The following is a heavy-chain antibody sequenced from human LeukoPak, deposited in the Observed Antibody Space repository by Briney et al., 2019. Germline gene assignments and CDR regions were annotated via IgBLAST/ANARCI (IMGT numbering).Heavy chain of an antibody. CDR2: IIPMFGSA. CDR3: ASSPRIVGRLDYYYYMDV. Sequence: ASVKVSCKASGLTLSTYAISWVRQAPGQGLEWMGGIIPMFGSAHYAQKFQDRVTITTDESTTIAYVELSSLRSEDTAVYYCASSPRIVGRLDYYYYMDVWGKGTTVTVSS. CDR1: GLTLSTYA. V-gene: IGHV1-69*05. D-gene: IGHD6-6*01. J-gene: IGHJ6*03.